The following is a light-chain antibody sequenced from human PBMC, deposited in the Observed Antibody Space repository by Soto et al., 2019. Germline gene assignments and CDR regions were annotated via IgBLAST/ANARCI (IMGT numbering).Light chain of an antibody. CDR3: QHYNSSPPIT. CDR1: QSVRSTS. V-gene: IGKV3-20*01. J-gene: IGKJ5*01. Sequence: VLTQSPGTLSLSPGERATLSCRSSQSVRSTSLVWYQQKPAQAPRLLIYGASSRATGIPDRFSGGGSGTDFTLTISRLEPEDFAVYYCQHYNSSPPITFGQGARLGL. CDR2: GAS.